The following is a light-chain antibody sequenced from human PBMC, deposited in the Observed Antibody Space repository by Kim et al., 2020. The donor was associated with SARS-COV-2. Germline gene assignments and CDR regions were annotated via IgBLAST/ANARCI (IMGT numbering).Light chain of an antibody. Sequence: VTITGTGNSSNIGAGYDVHWYQQLPATAPKLLIYGNSNRPSGVPDRFSGYKSGTSASLAITGLQAEDEADYYCQSYDSSLSGSGVFGTGTKVTVL. CDR3: QSYDSSLSGSGV. CDR1: SSNIGAGYD. CDR2: GNS. V-gene: IGLV1-40*01. J-gene: IGLJ1*01.